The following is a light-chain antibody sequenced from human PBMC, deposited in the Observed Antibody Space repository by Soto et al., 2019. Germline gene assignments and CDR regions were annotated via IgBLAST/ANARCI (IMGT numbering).Light chain of an antibody. J-gene: IGLJ2*01. CDR1: SSDVGGYNY. CDR3: ASYTSCSTVV. CDR2: DVS. Sequence: QSALTRTASVSGSPGQSITISCTGTSSDVGGYNYVSWYQQHPGKAPELMIYDVSDRPSGVSNRFSGSKSGNTASLTISGLQAEDEADYYCASYTSCSTVVFGGGTKVTVL. V-gene: IGLV2-14*03.